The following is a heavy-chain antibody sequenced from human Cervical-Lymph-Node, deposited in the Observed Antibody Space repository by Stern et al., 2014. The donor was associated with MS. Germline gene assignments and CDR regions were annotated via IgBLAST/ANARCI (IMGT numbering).Heavy chain of an antibody. CDR1: GGTFSTFD. CDR3: ARHQGGIAAN. V-gene: IGHV1-69*01. D-gene: IGHD6-13*01. CDR2: VSPLFATT. J-gene: IGHJ4*02. Sequence: QVQLVQSGAEVKKPGSSMKVSCKASGGTFSTFDIIWVRQAPGQGLGLLGGVSPLFATTNYVQKFQDRVTMTADESTSTAYMELNSLRSEDTAVYYCARHQGGIAANWGQGTLVTVSS.